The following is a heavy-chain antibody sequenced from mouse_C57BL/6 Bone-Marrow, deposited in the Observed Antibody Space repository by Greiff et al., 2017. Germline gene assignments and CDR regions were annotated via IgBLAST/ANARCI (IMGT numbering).Heavy chain of an antibody. Sequence: QVQLQQPGAELVKPGASVKMSCKASGYTFTSYWITWVKQRPGQGLEWIGDIYPGSGSTNYNEKFKSKATLTVDTSSSTAYMQLSSLTSEDSAVXYCARLRGYYDDDGYFDVWGTGTTVTVSS. CDR3: ARLRGYYDDDGYFDV. CDR2: IYPGSGST. CDR1: GYTFTSYW. D-gene: IGHD2-4*01. J-gene: IGHJ1*03. V-gene: IGHV1-55*01.